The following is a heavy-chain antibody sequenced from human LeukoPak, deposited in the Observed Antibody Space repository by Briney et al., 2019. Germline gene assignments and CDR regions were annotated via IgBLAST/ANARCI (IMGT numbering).Heavy chain of an antibody. D-gene: IGHD6-25*01. CDR1: GYTFSSYC. J-gene: IGHJ4*02. CDR2: IDPSGGST. CDR3: ALGGYSLFEVDY. V-gene: IGHV1-46*01. Sequence: ASVKVSCKASGYTFSSYCMHWVRQAPGQGLEWMGIIDPSGGSTNYAQKLQGRVTMTTDTSTSTAYMELRSLRSDDTAVYYCALGGYSLFEVDYWGQGTLVTVSS.